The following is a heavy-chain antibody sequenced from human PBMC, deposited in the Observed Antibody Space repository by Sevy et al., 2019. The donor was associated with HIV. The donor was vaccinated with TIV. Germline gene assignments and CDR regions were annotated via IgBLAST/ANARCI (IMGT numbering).Heavy chain of an antibody. Sequence: GGSLRLSCAASGFTFTSYAMSWVRQAPGKGLEWVSSIDGSAINTYYADSVKGRFTISRDNSKNILYLQMSSLRAEDTAVYYCAKVYGSGTPPYYYYYYMDVWGKGTTVTVSS. CDR3: AKVYGSGTPPYYYYYYMDV. J-gene: IGHJ6*03. D-gene: IGHD3-10*01. CDR2: IDGSAINT. CDR1: GFTFTSYA. V-gene: IGHV3-23*01.